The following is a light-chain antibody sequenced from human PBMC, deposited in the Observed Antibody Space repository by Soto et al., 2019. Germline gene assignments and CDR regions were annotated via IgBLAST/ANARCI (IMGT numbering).Light chain of an antibody. CDR2: GAS. CDR3: QQYRNWPRT. J-gene: IGKJ1*01. V-gene: IGKV3-15*01. CDR1: QSVDIN. Sequence: EVVLTQSPGTLSVSPWDIVTLSFRASQSVDINLAWYQQRAGQAPRLLVYGASTKATDMPGRFSGRGSGTEFTLTINNLQSEDFAVYYCQQYRNWPRTFGQGTKVDIK.